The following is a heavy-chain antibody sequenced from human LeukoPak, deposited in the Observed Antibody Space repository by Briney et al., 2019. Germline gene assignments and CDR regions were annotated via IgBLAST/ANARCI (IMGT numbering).Heavy chain of an antibody. Sequence: GGALRLSCAASGFTFSSAPMSWVRQAPGKGLEWVSVIGGSGGNTNYADSVRGRFTISRDNSKSTLYLQMNGLRAEDTAVYYCAQWHTVDYWGQGTLVTVSS. J-gene: IGHJ4*02. CDR3: AQWHTVDY. D-gene: IGHD2-8*01. CDR2: IGGSGGNT. V-gene: IGHV3-23*01. CDR1: GFTFSSAP.